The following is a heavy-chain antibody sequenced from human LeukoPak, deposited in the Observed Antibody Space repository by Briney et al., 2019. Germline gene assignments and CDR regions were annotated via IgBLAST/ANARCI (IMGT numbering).Heavy chain of an antibody. D-gene: IGHD2-2*01. CDR1: GYTFTSYD. Sequence: ASVKVSCKASGYTFTSYDINWVRQATGQGLEWMGWMNPNSGNTGYAQKFQGRVTITRNTSISTAYMELSSLRSEDTAVYYCAREIPYPDCGSSGCYGPWDYWGQGTLVTVSS. CDR2: MNPNSGNT. CDR3: AREIPYPDCGSSGCYGPWDY. J-gene: IGHJ4*02. V-gene: IGHV1-8*03.